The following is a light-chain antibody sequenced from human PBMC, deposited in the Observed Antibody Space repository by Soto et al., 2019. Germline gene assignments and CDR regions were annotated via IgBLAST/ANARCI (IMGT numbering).Light chain of an antibody. V-gene: IGLV2-14*01. Sequence: QSVLTQPASVSGSPGQSITISCTGTSSDVGGYNYFSWYQQHPGNAPKLMIYDVSNRPSGVSNRFSGSKSGNTASLTISGLQAEDEADYYCSSYTSSSTLFYVFGTGTKVTVL. J-gene: IGLJ1*01. CDR1: SSDVGGYNY. CDR2: DVS. CDR3: SSYTSSSTLFYV.